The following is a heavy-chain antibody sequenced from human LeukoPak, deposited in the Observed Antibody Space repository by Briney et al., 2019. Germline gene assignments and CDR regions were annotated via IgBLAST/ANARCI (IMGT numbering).Heavy chain of an antibody. Sequence: ASVKVSCKASEYTFTNSDIKWVRQATGQGLEWMGWMNPNSGDTGYAQKLQGRVTMTRNTSISTAYMELSSLRSEDTAVYYCARVDSSSSVYYFDYWGQGTLVTVSS. V-gene: IGHV1-8*01. CDR3: ARVDSSSSVYYFDY. CDR1: EYTFTNSD. D-gene: IGHD6-6*01. CDR2: MNPNSGDT. J-gene: IGHJ4*02.